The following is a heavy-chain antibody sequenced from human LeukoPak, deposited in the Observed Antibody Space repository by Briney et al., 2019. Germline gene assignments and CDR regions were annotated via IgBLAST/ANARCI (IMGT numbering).Heavy chain of an antibody. D-gene: IGHD3-22*01. CDR3: ARESTYYYDSSGYYGEH. V-gene: IGHV3-7*01. CDR2: LKQDGSEK. Sequence: GGSLRLSCAASGFTCSSYWMSWVRQAPGKGLEWVANLKQDGSEKYYVDSVKGRFTISRDNAKNSLYLQMNSLRAEDTAVYYCARESTYYYDSSGYYGEHWGQGTLVTVSS. J-gene: IGHJ1*01. CDR1: GFTCSSYW.